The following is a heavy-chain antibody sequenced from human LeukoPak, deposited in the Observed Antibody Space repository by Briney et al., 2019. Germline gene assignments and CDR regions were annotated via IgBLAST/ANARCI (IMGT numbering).Heavy chain of an antibody. J-gene: IGHJ4*02. Sequence: GGSLRLSCAASGFTFGSSGMSWVRQAPGKGLEWVAGISSSATYTYYADSVKGRFTISRDNANNSLYLQMNSLRAEDTALYYCARGSSFHNYWGQGTLVTVSS. CDR2: ISSSATYT. CDR3: ARGSSFHNY. CDR1: GFTFGSSG. D-gene: IGHD6-6*01. V-gene: IGHV3-21*04.